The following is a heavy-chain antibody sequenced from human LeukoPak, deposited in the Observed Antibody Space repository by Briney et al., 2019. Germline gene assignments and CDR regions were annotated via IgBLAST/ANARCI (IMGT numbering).Heavy chain of an antibody. V-gene: IGHV4-39*01. J-gene: IGHJ4*02. CDR1: GGSVSSSSYY. CDR2: FYYSGST. D-gene: IGHD6-13*01. CDR3: ARHAGMEQHLAYDY. Sequence: SETLSLTCTISGGSVSSSSYYWGWIRQPPGKGLEWIGTFYYSGSTYYNPSLKSRVTISVDTSKNQFSLKLGSVTAADTAVYYCARHAGMEQHLAYDYWGQGTLVTVSS.